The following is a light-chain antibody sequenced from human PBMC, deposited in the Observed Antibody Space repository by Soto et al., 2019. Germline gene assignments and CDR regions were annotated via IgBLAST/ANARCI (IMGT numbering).Light chain of an antibody. J-gene: IGKJ3*01. CDR2: DAS. CDR3: QQYDNLPG. Sequence: DIQMTQSPSSLSASVGDRVTITCQASQDISHYLNWYQQKPGKAPKLLIYDASNLETGVPSRFSRSASRTDFTITISSLQPEDIAKYYCQQYDNLPGFGPGTKVDIK. CDR1: QDISHY. V-gene: IGKV1-33*01.